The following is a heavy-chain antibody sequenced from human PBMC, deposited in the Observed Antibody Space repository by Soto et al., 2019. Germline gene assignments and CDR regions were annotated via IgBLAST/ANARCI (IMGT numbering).Heavy chain of an antibody. Sequence: GGSLRLSCAASGFTFSSYAMHWVRQAPGKGLEWVAVISYDGSNKYYADSVQGRFTISRDNSKNTLYLQMNSLRAEDTAVYYCARDPKKPYCSSTSCYFFWGQGTLVTVSS. J-gene: IGHJ4*02. CDR3: ARDPKKPYCSSTSCYFF. CDR1: GFTFSSYA. CDR2: ISYDGSNK. V-gene: IGHV3-30-3*01. D-gene: IGHD2-2*01.